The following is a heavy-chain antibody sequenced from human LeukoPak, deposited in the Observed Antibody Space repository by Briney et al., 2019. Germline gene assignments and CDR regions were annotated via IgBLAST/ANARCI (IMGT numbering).Heavy chain of an antibody. CDR1: GGSFSGYY. J-gene: IGHJ3*02. CDR3: ARGDTAMVPDAFDI. CDR2: INHSGST. D-gene: IGHD5-18*01. V-gene: IGHV4-34*01. Sequence: SETLSLTCAVYGGSFSGYYWSWTRQPPGKGLEWIGEINHSGSTNYNPSLKSRVTISVDTSKNQFSLKLSSETAADTAVYYCARGDTAMVPDAFDIWGQGTMVTVSS.